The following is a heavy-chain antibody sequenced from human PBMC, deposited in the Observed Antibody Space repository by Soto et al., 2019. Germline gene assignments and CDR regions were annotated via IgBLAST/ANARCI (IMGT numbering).Heavy chain of an antibody. CDR2: IIPIFATV. CDR3: SMGSRVYSSAPREYFVY. D-gene: IGHD5-18*01. CDR1: GGSFSSNT. V-gene: IGHV1-69*01. Sequence: VQLVQSGSEVTKPGSSVKVSCKASGGSFSSNTISWVRQDPRQGLEWMAEIIPIFATVHYDQKFQGRVTITEDESNSTTYLELTTHRSGDTPVYLRSMGSRVYSSAPREYFVYWCQVTQVTITS. J-gene: IGHJ4*02.